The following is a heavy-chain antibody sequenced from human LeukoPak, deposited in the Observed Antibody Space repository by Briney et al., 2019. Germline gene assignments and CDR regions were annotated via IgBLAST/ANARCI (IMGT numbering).Heavy chain of an antibody. J-gene: IGHJ4*02. CDR3: AKAGVQLWSPAGDY. CDR2: LSGSGVYT. Sequence: PGGSLRLSCLASGFTFSSYAMSWVRQAPGRGLEWVSGLSGSGVYTYYADSVKGRFTISRDNSKNTLFLQLNRLRAEDTAMYYCAKAGVQLWSPAGDYWGQGTLVTVSS. CDR1: GFTFSSYA. D-gene: IGHD5-18*01. V-gene: IGHV3-23*01.